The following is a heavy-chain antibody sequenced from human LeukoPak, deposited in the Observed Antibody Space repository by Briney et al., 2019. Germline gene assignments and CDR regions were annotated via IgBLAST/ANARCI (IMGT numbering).Heavy chain of an antibody. J-gene: IGHJ4*02. CDR3: ARGSTSYDY. CDR1: GFTFSSYS. D-gene: IGHD2-2*01. Sequence: PGGSLRLSCAASGFTFSSYSMNWVRQAPGKGLEWISYISSSSNSIYYVDSVKGRFTTSRDNAKNSLYLQMISLRAEDSAVYFCARGSTSYDYWGQGTLVTVSS. V-gene: IGHV3-48*01. CDR2: ISSSSNSI.